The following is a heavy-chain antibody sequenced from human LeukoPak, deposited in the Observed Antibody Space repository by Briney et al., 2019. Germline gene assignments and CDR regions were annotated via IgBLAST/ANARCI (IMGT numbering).Heavy chain of an antibody. CDR3: ARAFRARYFGL. J-gene: IGHJ2*01. CDR2: IYYSGST. CDR1: GGSITTSSYY. D-gene: IGHD2/OR15-2a*01. V-gene: IGHV4-39*01. Sequence: SGTLSLTCTVSGGSITTSSYYWGWIRQPPGKGLEWIGIIYYSGSTYYNPSLKGRVTISVDTSKNQFSLKLSSVTAADTAVYYCARAFRARYFGLWGRGTLVTVSS.